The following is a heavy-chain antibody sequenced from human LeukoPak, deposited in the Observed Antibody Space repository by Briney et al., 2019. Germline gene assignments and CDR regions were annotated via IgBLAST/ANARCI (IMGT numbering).Heavy chain of an antibody. CDR3: ATYCSSTSCEGVGY. CDR1: GFTFSSYS. D-gene: IGHD2-2*01. Sequence: SLRLSCAASGFTFSSYSMNWVRQAPGKGLEWVSGISWNSGSIGYADSVKGRFTISRDNAKNSLYLQMNSLRAEDTALYYCATYCSSTSCEGVGYWGQGTLVAVSS. CDR2: ISWNSGSI. V-gene: IGHV3-9*01. J-gene: IGHJ4*02.